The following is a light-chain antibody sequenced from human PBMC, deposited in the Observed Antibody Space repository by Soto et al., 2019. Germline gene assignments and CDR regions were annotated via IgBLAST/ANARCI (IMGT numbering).Light chain of an antibody. J-gene: IGLJ1*01. CDR2: DVR. V-gene: IGLV2-14*01. Sequence: QSVLTQPASVSGSPGQSITSCCTGTSSDVGGYNYVSWYQQHPGKAPKLMIYDVRNRPSGVSNRFSGSKSVNTASLTISGLQAEDEVDYYCSSYTTISTYVFGTGTKVTVL. CDR1: SSDVGGYNY. CDR3: SSYTTISTYV.